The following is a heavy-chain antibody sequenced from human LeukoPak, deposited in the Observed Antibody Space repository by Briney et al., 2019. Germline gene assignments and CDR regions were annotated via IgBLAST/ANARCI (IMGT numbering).Heavy chain of an antibody. CDR3: ARDLDIVPTDTFLH. D-gene: IGHD5-12*01. CDR2: ISGHNENT. J-gene: IGHJ4*02. V-gene: IGHV1-18*01. CDR1: GYTFYNYV. Sequence: ASVKVSCKTSGYTFYNYVISWVRQAPGRGLEWMGWISGHNENTNVAPQIEDRVTLTTDRSTSTVYMELRSLTSDDTAVYYCARDLDIVPTDTFLHWGQGTLVTVSS.